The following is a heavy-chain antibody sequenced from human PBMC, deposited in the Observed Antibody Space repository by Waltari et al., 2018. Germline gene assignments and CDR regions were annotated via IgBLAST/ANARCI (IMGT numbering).Heavy chain of an antibody. D-gene: IGHD1-26*01. CDR2: ITGNGGNT. CDR3: AKMGLGVLDY. J-gene: IGHJ4*02. Sequence: EVQLLESGGDLVQPGGSLRLSCAASGFTFSSDAMSGVRQAPGKGLEGVSAITGNGGNTYYADSVKGRFTVSRDNSKNTLFLQMSSLRAEDTATYHCAKMGLGVLDYLGQGTLVTVSS. V-gene: IGHV3-23*01. CDR1: GFTFSSDA.